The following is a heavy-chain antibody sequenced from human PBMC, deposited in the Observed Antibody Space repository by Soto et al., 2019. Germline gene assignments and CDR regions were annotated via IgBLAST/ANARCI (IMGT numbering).Heavy chain of an antibody. CDR3: ATDLQAQLWFGYYYGMDV. V-gene: IGHV3-21*01. J-gene: IGHJ6*02. Sequence: PGGSLRLSCAASGFTFSSYSMNWVRQAPGKGLEGVSSISISSSYIYYADSVKGRFTISIDNAKNSLYLQMNSLRAEDTAVYYCATDLQAQLWFGYYYGMDVWGQGTTVTVSS. CDR1: GFTFSSYS. D-gene: IGHD5-18*01. CDR2: ISISSSYI.